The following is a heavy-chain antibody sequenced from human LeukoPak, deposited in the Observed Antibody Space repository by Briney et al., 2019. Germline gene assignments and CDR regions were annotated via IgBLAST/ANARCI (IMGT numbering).Heavy chain of an antibody. CDR3: ARGGYYYDSSGYYYFDY. CDR1: GFTFSSYW. Sequence: GGSLRLSCAASGFTFSSYWMSWIRQAPGKGLEWVANIKQDGSEKYYVDSVKGRFTISRDNAKNSLYLQMNSPRAEDTAVYYCARGGYYYDSSGYYYFDYWGQGTLVTVSS. D-gene: IGHD3-22*01. J-gene: IGHJ4*02. CDR2: IKQDGSEK. V-gene: IGHV3-7*01.